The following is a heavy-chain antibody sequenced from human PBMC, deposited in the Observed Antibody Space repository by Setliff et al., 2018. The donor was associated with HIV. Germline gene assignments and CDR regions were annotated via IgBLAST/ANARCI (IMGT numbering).Heavy chain of an antibody. J-gene: IGHJ4*02. V-gene: IGHV4-30-4*08. CDR2: ISHSGST. D-gene: IGHD6-13*01. Sequence: SETLSLTCTVSGGSISSGDYYWSWIRQPPGKGLEWIGYISHSGSTFYNPSLKSRVTISGHTSKNQFSLNLSSVTAADTAVYYCARVGLAAAGTPFDYWGQGTLVTVSS. CDR1: GGSISSGDYY. CDR3: ARVGLAAAGTPFDY.